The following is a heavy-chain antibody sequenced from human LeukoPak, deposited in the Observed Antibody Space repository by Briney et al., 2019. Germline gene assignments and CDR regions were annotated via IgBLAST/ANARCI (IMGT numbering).Heavy chain of an antibody. Sequence: GGSLRLSCAASGLTFSSYAMSWVRHAPGRGLDWVSGMSGGGCSTFYADSVKGRFSISRDNSKNTLYLQVNSLRAEDTAVYYCAIGHQECTTASCSCYFDFWGQGTLVTVSS. CDR1: GLTFSSYA. J-gene: IGHJ4*02. CDR3: AIGHQECTTASCSCYFDF. CDR2: MSGGGCST. V-gene: IGHV3-23*01. D-gene: IGHD2-2*01.